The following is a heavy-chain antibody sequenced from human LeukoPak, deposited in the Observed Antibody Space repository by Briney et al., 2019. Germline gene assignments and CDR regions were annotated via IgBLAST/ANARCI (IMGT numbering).Heavy chain of an antibody. J-gene: IGHJ4*02. V-gene: IGHV3-74*01. D-gene: IGHD2/OR15-2a*01. CDR2: INYDGTST. Sequence: GGSLRLSCVASGFTFGSYWMHWVRQAPGKGLVWVSRINYDGTSTTYADSVKGRFTVSRDNGKKTVSLQINSLRTDDTAVYYCAREANTALDYWGQGTLVTVSS. CDR3: AREANTALDY. CDR1: GFTFGSYW.